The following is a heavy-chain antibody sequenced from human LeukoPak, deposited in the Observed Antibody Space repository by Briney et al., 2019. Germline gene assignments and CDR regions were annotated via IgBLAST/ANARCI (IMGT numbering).Heavy chain of an antibody. CDR3: ARLDETGGYFDL. J-gene: IGHJ2*01. Sequence: GGSLRLSCAVSGFTFRSYAMKWVRQAPGKGLEWVSAITADGSSTHYTISVKGRFIISRDTPKNTLYLQMNSLRAEDTAVYYCARLDETGGYFDLWGRGTLVTVSS. CDR1: GFTFRSYA. V-gene: IGHV3-23*01. D-gene: IGHD1-14*01. CDR2: ITADGSST.